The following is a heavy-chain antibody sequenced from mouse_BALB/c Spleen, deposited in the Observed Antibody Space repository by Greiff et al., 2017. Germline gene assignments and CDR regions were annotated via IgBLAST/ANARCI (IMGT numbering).Heavy chain of an antibody. CDR2: IRNKANGYTT. Sequence: EVMLVESGGGLVQPGGSLRLSCATSGFTFTDYYMSWVRQPPGKALEWLGFIRNKANGYTTEYSASVKGRFTISRDNSQSILYLQMNTLRAEDSATYYCARVRSYWYFDVWGAGTTVTVSS. J-gene: IGHJ1*01. CDR3: ARVRSYWYFDV. V-gene: IGHV7-3*02. CDR1: GFTFTDYY.